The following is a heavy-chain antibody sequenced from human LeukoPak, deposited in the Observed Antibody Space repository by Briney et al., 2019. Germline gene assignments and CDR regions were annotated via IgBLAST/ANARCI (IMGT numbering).Heavy chain of an antibody. V-gene: IGHV3-30*03. CDR2: ISYDGSNK. CDR1: GFTFSSYG. D-gene: IGHD5-24*01. CDR3: ARDPQVATITGWFDP. J-gene: IGHJ5*02. Sequence: LTGGSLRLSCAASGFTFSSYGMSWVRQAPGKGLEWVAVISYDGSNKYYADSVKGRFTISRDNSKNTLYLQMNSLRAEDTAVYYCARDPQVATITGWFDPWGQGTLVTVSS.